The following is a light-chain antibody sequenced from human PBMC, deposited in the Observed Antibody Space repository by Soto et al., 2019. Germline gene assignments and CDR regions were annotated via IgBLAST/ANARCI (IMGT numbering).Light chain of an antibody. CDR2: GAS. J-gene: IGKJ4*01. CDR1: QSISIY. CDR3: QQSYSNPVT. V-gene: IGKV1-39*01. Sequence: DIQMTQSPSSLSASVGDRVTIPCRASQSISIYLNWYQQKPGKAPNLLIYGASSLQSGVPSRFSGSASGTDFTLTISSLQPEDFATYYCQQSYSNPVTFGGGTKVEIK.